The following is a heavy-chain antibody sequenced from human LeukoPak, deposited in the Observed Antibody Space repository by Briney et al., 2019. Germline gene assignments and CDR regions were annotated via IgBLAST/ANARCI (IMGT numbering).Heavy chain of an antibody. D-gene: IGHD2-15*01. V-gene: IGHV1-8*01. CDR3: ARDRRYCSGGSCYYWFDP. J-gene: IGHJ5*02. CDR2: MNPNSGNT. Sequence: GASVKVSCKASGYTFTSYDINWVRQATGQGLEWMGWMNPNSGNTGYAQKFQGRVTVTRNTSISTAYMELSRLRSDDTAVYYCARDRRYCSGGSCYYWFDPWGQGTLVTASS. CDR1: GYTFTSYD.